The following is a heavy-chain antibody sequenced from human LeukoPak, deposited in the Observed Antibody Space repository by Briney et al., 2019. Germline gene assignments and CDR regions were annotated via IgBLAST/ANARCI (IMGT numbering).Heavy chain of an antibody. CDR2: IYYSGST. D-gene: IGHD3-22*01. J-gene: IGHJ4*02. Sequence: PSETLSLTCTVSGGSISSSSYYWGWIRQPPGKGLEWIVRIYYSGSTYYNPSLKSRVTISVDTSKNQFSLKLSSVTAADTAVYYCARDYYDSSVNFDYWGQGTLVTVSS. CDR1: GGSISSSSYY. V-gene: IGHV4-39*02. CDR3: ARDYYDSSVNFDY.